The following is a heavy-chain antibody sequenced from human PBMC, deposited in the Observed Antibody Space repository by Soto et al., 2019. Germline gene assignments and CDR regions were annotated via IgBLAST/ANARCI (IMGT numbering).Heavy chain of an antibody. CDR1: GGSISSGGYF. V-gene: IGHV4-31*03. CDR3: ARDILLWFGELPPRAHDAFDI. J-gene: IGHJ3*02. CDR2: IDYSGST. D-gene: IGHD3-10*01. Sequence: QVQLQESGPGLVKPSQTLSLTCTVSGGSISSGGYFWSWIRQHPGKGLEWIGDIDYSGSTYSNPSLESRVTISVDTSKNPFSLKLSSVTAADTAVYYCARDILLWFGELPPRAHDAFDIWGQGTMVTVSS.